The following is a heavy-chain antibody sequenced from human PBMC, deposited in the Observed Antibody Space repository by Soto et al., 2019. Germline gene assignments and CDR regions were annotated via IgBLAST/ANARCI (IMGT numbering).Heavy chain of an antibody. Sequence: EVQLVESGGGLAKPGRSLRLSCTASGFTFGDYALSWFRQAPGKGLEWLSFIRSKLYGGTIEYAASVKGRFTISRDDSQSIAYLQMNNLKSEDTAVYYCSRYSDYWGQGTLVTVSS. J-gene: IGHJ4*02. CDR2: IRSKLYGGTI. CDR1: GFTFGDYA. CDR3: SRYSDY. D-gene: IGHD2-21*01. V-gene: IGHV3-49*05.